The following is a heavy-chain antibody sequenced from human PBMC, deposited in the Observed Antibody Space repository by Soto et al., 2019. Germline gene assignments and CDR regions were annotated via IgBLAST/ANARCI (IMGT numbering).Heavy chain of an antibody. J-gene: IGHJ4*02. CDR1: GFTFSSTW. D-gene: IGHD1-26*01. V-gene: IGHV3-74*01. CDR3: PTAASYRFDY. Sequence: EVQLVESGGTSVQPGGSLRLSCAASGFTFSSTWMHWVRQGPGKGLVWVSRMNGDGNNTYYADSVKGRFSISRDNAKNRQYLQMNSVSAEDKAVYYCPTAASYRFDYWGQGTLVTVSS. CDR2: MNGDGNNT.